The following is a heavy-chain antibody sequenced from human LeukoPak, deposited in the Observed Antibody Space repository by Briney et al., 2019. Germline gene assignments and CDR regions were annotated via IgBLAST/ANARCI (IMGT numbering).Heavy chain of an antibody. CDR2: IIPIFGTA. CDR3: ARLPSIAAAGSDYYYMGV. D-gene: IGHD6-13*01. CDR1: GGTFSSYA. Sequence: SVKVSCKASGGTFSSYAISWVRQAPGQGLEWMGGIIPIFGTANYAQKFQGRVTITTDESTSTAYMELSSLRSEDTAVYYCARLPSIAAAGSDYYYMGVWGKGTTVTVSS. J-gene: IGHJ6*03. V-gene: IGHV1-69*05.